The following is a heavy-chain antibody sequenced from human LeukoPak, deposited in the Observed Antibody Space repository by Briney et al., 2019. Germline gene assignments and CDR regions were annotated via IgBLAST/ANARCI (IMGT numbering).Heavy chain of an antibody. Sequence: GGSLRLSCAASGFTFSSYAMSWVRQAPGKGLEWVSAISGSGGSTYYADSVKGRFTISRDNSKNTLYLQMNSLRAEDTAVYYCAKAFLGSSWSTHLDYWGQGTLVTVSS. D-gene: IGHD6-13*01. CDR1: GFTFSSYA. CDR3: AKAFLGSSWSTHLDY. V-gene: IGHV3-23*01. J-gene: IGHJ4*02. CDR2: ISGSGGST.